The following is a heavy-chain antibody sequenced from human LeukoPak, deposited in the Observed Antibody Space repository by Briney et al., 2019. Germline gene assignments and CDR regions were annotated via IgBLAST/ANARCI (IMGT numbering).Heavy chain of an antibody. CDR1: GYTFTSYY. CDR3: ARDVAAAGLDY. V-gene: IGHV1-46*01. CDR2: INPSGGST. J-gene: IGHJ4*02. D-gene: IGHD6-13*01. Sequence: ASVKVSCKASGYTFTSYYMHWVRQAPGQGLEWMGIINPSGGSTSYAQKFQGRVTMTRDTYTSTVYMELSSLRSEDTAVYYFARDVAAAGLDYWGQGTLVTVSS.